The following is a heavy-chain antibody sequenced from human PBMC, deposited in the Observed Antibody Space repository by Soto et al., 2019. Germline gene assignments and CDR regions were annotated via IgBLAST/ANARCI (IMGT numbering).Heavy chain of an antibody. J-gene: IGHJ4*02. CDR3: XXXXXXXXXXXXFXY. Sequence: QVQLVQSGAEVKKPGASVKVSCKASGNTFSNYYIHWVRQAPGQGLEWMGTINPSGGHTTYAQKFLGRVTLTRDTSTSTLYMELXXXXXXXXXXXXXXXXXXXXXXXXXFXYWGQGTLVTVSS. CDR1: GNTFSNYY. V-gene: IGHV1-46*01. CDR2: INPSGGHT.